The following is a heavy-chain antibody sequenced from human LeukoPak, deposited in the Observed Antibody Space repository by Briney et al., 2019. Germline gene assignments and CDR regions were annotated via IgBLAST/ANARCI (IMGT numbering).Heavy chain of an antibody. Sequence: SETLSLTCTVSGGSISSYYWSRIRQPPGKGLEWIGYIYYSGSTNYNPSLKSRVTISVDTSKNQFSLKLSSVTAADTAVYYCARGAYYYYMDVWGKGTTVTVSS. J-gene: IGHJ6*03. V-gene: IGHV4-59*01. CDR1: GGSISSYY. CDR3: ARGAYYYYMDV. CDR2: IYYSGST.